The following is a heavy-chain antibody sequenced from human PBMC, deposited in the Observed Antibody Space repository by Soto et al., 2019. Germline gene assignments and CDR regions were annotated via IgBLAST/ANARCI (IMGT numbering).Heavy chain of an antibody. D-gene: IGHD1-26*01. V-gene: IGHV1-8*01. CDR2: MNPNSGNT. Sequence: ASVKVSCKASGYTFTSYDINWVRQATGQGLEWMGWMNPNSGNTGYAQKFQGRVTMTRDTSISTAYMELSSLRSEDTAVYYCARQWELSGYYYGMDVWGQRTKDTFSS. CDR1: GYTFTSYD. CDR3: ARQWELSGYYYGMDV. J-gene: IGHJ6*02.